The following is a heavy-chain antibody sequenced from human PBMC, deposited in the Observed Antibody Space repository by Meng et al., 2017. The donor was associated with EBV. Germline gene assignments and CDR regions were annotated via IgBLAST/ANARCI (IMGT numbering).Heavy chain of an antibody. D-gene: IGHD1-20*01. CDR3: ARAPDSWNAGPYY. Sequence: QVALAQLGEAVQKLGPSGTVSCKASGGTCSTYAMSWERQARGQGLEWMRGIIPNFGKENYVQKLHGRVTIPAAETTRTAHLEMSSTTSEETAEYYCARAPDSWNAGPYYWGQGTLVTVSS. CDR1: GGTCSTYA. CDR2: IIPNFGKE. V-gene: IGHV1-69*01. J-gene: IGHJ4*02.